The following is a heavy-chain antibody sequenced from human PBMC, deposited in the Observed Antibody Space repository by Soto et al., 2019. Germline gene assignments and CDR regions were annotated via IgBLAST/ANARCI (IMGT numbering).Heavy chain of an antibody. CDR1: GGSISSGGYY. CDR3: ARDLFAGYGDGIGY. Sequence: PSETLSLTCTVSGGSISSGGYYWSWIRQHPGKGLEWIGYIYYSGSTYYNPSLKSRVTISVDTSKNQFSLKLSSVTAADTAVYYCARDLFAGYGDGIGYWGQGTLVTVSS. J-gene: IGHJ4*02. V-gene: IGHV4-31*03. CDR2: IYYSGST. D-gene: IGHD4-17*01.